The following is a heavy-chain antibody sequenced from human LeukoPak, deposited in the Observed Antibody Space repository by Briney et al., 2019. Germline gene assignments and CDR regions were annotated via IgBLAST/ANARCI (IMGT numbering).Heavy chain of an antibody. D-gene: IGHD3-22*01. CDR2: IWYDGSNK. Sequence: PGGSLRLSCAASGFTFSSYGMHWVRQAPGKGLEWVAVIWYDGSNKYYADSVKGRFTISRDNSKNTLYLQMNSLRAEDTAVYYCARVNDSSGYSLIDYWGQGTLVTVFS. J-gene: IGHJ4*02. V-gene: IGHV3-33*01. CDR1: GFTFSSYG. CDR3: ARVNDSSGYSLIDY.